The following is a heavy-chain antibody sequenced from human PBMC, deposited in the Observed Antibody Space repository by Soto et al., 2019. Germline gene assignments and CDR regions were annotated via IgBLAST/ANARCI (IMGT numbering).Heavy chain of an antibody. CDR3: AADATAWQQMVPSDY. Sequence: QMQLEQSGPEVKKPGTSVKVSCKASGFNFTSSAFQWLRQARGHRLEWIGWIAVGSGYTNYAQRFQDRVTLTRDMSTATTYMELSRLTSEDTAIYYCAADATAWQQMVPSDYCGQGTLVTVSS. D-gene: IGHD2-8*01. J-gene: IGHJ4*02. V-gene: IGHV1-58*01. CDR2: IAVGSGYT. CDR1: GFNFTSSA.